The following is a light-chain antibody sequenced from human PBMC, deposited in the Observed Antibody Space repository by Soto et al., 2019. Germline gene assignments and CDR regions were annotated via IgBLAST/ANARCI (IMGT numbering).Light chain of an antibody. Sequence: QPVLTQSPSASASLGASVKLTCTLSSGHSNYAIAWHQQQSEKGARYLMKLDTDGSHSQGGGLPDRFSGSSSGSERYLTISSLQAEDEADYYCQTWGSGIVVFGGGTKLTVL. V-gene: IGLV4-69*01. CDR3: QTWGSGIVV. CDR2: LDTDGSH. J-gene: IGLJ2*01. CDR1: SGHSNYA.